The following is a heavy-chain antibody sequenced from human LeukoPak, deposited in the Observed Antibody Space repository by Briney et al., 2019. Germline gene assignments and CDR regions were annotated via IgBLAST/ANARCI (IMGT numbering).Heavy chain of an antibody. V-gene: IGHV1-2*02. J-gene: IGHJ5*02. CDR1: GYTFTGYY. Sequence: ASVKVSCKASGYTFTGYYMHWVRQAPGQGLEWMGWINPNSGGTNYAQKFQGRVTMTRDTSISTAYMELSRLRSDDTAVYYCASQGYCTNGVCPTIIYNWFDPWVQGTLVTVSS. D-gene: IGHD2-8*01. CDR2: INPNSGGT. CDR3: ASQGYCTNGVCPTIIYNWFDP.